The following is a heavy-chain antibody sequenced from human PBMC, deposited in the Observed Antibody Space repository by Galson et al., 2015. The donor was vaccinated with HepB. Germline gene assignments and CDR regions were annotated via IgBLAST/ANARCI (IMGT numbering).Heavy chain of an antibody. D-gene: IGHD2-2*01. CDR1: GYTLTELS. CDR3: ATGVACSSTSCYRGYFDY. J-gene: IGHJ4*02. Sequence: SVKVSCKVSGYTLTELSMHWVRQAPGKGLEWMGGFDPEDGETIYAQKFQGRATMTEDTSTDTAYMELSSLRSEDTAVYYCATGVACSSTSCYRGYFDYWGQGTLVTVSS. V-gene: IGHV1-24*01. CDR2: FDPEDGET.